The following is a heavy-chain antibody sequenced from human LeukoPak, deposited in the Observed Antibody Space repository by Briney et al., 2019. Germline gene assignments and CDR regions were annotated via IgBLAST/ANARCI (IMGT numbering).Heavy chain of an antibody. J-gene: IGHJ4*02. D-gene: IGHD1-1*01. V-gene: IGHV3-7*01. CDR1: GFTFSSYW. CDR3: ARDKIEGPTKLDY. CDR2: IKQDESEK. Sequence: TGGSLRLSCAASGFTFSSYWMSWVRQAPGKGLERVANIKQDESEKYYVDSLKGRFTISRDNAKNSLYLQMNSLRAEDTAVYYCARDKIEGPTKLDYWGQGILVTVSS.